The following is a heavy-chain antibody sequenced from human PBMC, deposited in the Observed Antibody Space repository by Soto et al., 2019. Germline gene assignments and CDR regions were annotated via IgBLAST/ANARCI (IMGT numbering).Heavy chain of an antibody. J-gene: IGHJ5*02. V-gene: IGHV3-21*01. CDR2: ISSNSAYI. CDR3: TRDASRDSSSRGWFDP. CDR1: GFTFRSFT. D-gene: IGHD6-13*01. Sequence: GGSLRLSCAASGFTFRSFTMNWVRQAPGKGLEWVSTISSNSAYIYYTDALRGRFTISRDNAKNSLHLQMNSLRAEDTAVYYCTRDASRDSSSRGWFDPWGPGTLVTVSS.